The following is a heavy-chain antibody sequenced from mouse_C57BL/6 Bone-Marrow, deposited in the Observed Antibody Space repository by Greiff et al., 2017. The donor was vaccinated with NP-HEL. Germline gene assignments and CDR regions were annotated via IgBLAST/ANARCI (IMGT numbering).Heavy chain of an antibody. CDR3: ARYYYGREGY. J-gene: IGHJ2*01. D-gene: IGHD1-1*01. V-gene: IGHV1-59*01. CDR1: GYTFTSYW. Sequence: QVQLQQPGAELVRPGTSVKLSCKASGYTFTSYWMHWVKQRPGQGLEWIGVIDPSDSYTNYNQKFKGKATLTVDTSSSTAYMQLSSLTSEDSAVYYCARYYYGREGYGGQGTTLTVSS. CDR2: IDPSDSYT.